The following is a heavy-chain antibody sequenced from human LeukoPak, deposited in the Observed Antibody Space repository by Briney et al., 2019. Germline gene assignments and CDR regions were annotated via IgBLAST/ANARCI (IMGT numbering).Heavy chain of an antibody. J-gene: IGHJ4*02. D-gene: IGHD1-26*01. CDR2: ISAHSGDT. Sequence: ASVKVSCKGSGYTFTSYGIGWVRQPPGQGLEWMGLISAHSGDTNYAQKPQGRVTMTTDTSTSTAYMELRSLRSDDTAVYYCAKQVGANDYWGQGTLVTVSS. CDR1: GYTFTSYG. CDR3: AKQVGANDY. V-gene: IGHV1-18*01.